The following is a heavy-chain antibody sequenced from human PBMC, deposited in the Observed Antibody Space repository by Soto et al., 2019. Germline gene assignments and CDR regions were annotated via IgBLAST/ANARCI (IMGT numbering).Heavy chain of an antibody. V-gene: IGHV1-2*02. J-gene: IGHJ4*02. CDR2: ISPNSGGT. CDR3: ASPFKYGGSGFDS. Sequence: QVQLVQSGAEVKKPGASVKVSCKASGYTFTSHFMSWVRQAPGQGLEWMGWISPNSGGTNSAQKFQGRVTMTRDTSISTAYMELNRLRSDDTAVYYCASPFKYGGSGFDSWGQGTLITVSS. D-gene: IGHD4-17*01. CDR1: GYTFTSHF.